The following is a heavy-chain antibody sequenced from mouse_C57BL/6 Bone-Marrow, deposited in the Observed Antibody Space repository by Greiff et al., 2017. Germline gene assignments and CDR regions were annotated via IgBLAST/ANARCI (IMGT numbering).Heavy chain of an antibody. V-gene: IGHV5-6*01. J-gene: IGHJ4*01. Sequence: EVQGVESGGDLVKPGGSLKLSCAASGFTFSSYGMSWVRQTPDKRLEWVATISSGGSYTYYPDSVKGRFTISRDNAKNTLYLQMSSLKSEDTAMYYCARQGRLRTMDYWGQGTSVTVSS. CDR1: GFTFSSYG. D-gene: IGHD2-12*01. CDR2: ISSGGSYT. CDR3: ARQGRLRTMDY.